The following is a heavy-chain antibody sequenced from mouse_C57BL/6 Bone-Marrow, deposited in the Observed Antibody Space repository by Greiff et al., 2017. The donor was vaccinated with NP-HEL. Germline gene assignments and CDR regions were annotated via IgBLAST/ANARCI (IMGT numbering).Heavy chain of an antibody. CDR2: IWRGGST. V-gene: IGHV2-5*01. CDR1: GFSLTSYG. Sequence: VQLQESGPGLVQSSQSLSITCTVSGFSLTSYGVHWVRQSPGKGLEWLGVIWRGGSTDYNAAFMSRLSITKDNSKSQVFFKMNSLQADDTAIYYCAKRGYGSSLYAMDYWGQGTSVTVSS. CDR3: AKRGYGSSLYAMDY. D-gene: IGHD1-1*01. J-gene: IGHJ4*01.